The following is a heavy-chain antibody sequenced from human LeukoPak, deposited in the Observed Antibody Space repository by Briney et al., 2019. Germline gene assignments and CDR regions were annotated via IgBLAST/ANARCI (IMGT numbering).Heavy chain of an antibody. CDR3: ARDQRGDSFGENDY. V-gene: IGHV3-7*03. D-gene: IGHD5-18*01. Sequence: PGGSLRLSCAASGSTFSSYWMSWVRQAPGKGLEGVANIKPDGSGKYYVDSVKGRFTISRDNARNSLYLQMNSLRAEDTAVYYCARDQRGDSFGENDYWGQGTLVTVSS. CDR1: GSTFSSYW. CDR2: IKPDGSGK. J-gene: IGHJ4*02.